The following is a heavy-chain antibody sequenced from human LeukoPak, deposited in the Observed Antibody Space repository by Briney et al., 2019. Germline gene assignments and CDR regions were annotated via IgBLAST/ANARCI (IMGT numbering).Heavy chain of an antibody. J-gene: IGHJ4*02. CDR1: GGTFSSYA. CDR3: AREGSGWYGY. Sequence: GASVKVSCKASGGTFSSYAISWVRQAPGQRLEWLGWINAGNGNTKYSQKFQGRVTITRDTSASTAYMELSSLRSEDTAVYYCAREGSGWYGYWGQGTLVTVSS. V-gene: IGHV1-3*01. D-gene: IGHD6-19*01. CDR2: INAGNGNT.